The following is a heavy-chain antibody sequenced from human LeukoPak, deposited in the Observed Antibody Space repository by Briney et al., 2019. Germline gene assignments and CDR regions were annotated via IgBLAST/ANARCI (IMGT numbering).Heavy chain of an antibody. CDR1: GFTFSSYW. CDR2: IKQDGSEK. J-gene: IGHJ5*02. D-gene: IGHD1-7*01. V-gene: IGHV3-7*01. Sequence: GGSLRLSCAASGFTFSSYWMSWVRQAPGKGLEWVANIKQDGSEKYYVDSVKGRFTISRDNAKNSLYLQMNSLRAEDTAVYYCARRQYNWNYDWFDPWGQGTLVTVSS. CDR3: ARRQYNWNYDWFDP.